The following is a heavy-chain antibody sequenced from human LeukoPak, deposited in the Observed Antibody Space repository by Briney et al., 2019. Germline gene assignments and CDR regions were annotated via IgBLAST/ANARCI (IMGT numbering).Heavy chain of an antibody. CDR3: ARDRSGSYRGMDV. Sequence: PGGSLRLSCAASGFTVSSNYMSWVRQAPGKGLEWVSVIYSGGSTYYADSVKGRFTISRDNSKNTLYLQMNSLRAEDTAVYYCARDRSGSYRGMDVWGQGTTVTVPS. V-gene: IGHV3-66*01. CDR2: IYSGGST. CDR1: GFTVSSNY. J-gene: IGHJ6*02. D-gene: IGHD3-10*01.